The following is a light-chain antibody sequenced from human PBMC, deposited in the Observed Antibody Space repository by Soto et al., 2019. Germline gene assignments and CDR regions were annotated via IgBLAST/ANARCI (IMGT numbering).Light chain of an antibody. CDR2: GSS. Sequence: VLTQSPGTLSLSPGERATLSCRASQSVSNNYFAWYQQKPGQAPRLLILGSSDRTTGIPDRFSGSGSGTDFTLTISRLEPEDVAVYYCQQYGSSPPYTFGQGTKLEIK. CDR1: QSVSNNY. CDR3: QQYGSSPPYT. J-gene: IGKJ2*01. V-gene: IGKV3-20*01.